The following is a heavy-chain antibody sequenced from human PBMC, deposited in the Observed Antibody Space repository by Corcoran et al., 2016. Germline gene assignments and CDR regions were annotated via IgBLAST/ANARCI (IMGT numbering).Heavy chain of an antibody. CDR3: ARDRDSSYYDL. D-gene: IGHD2-15*01. CDR1: GFTFRNYG. CDR2: IWYDGSNK. V-gene: IGHV3-33*01. Sequence: QVQLVESGGGVVQPGRSLRLSCAASGFTFRNYGMHWVRQAPGKGLEWVTFIWYDGSNKYYVDSVEGRLTISRDNSKNTMSLQMNSLRAEDTAIYFCARDRDSSYYDLWGRGTLVTVSS. J-gene: IGHJ2*01.